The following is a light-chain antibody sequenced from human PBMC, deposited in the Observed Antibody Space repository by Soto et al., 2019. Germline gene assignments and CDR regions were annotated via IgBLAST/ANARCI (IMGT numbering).Light chain of an antibody. Sequence: EKVMTQSPATLSVSPGERVTLSCRASQSVRGNLAWYQQKPGQAPRLLIYDASTRATDIPVRFSGSGSGTEFTLTISSLQSEDSAVYYCQQYNDWLYTFGPGTKVDIK. CDR3: QQYNDWLYT. V-gene: IGKV3D-15*01. CDR1: QSVRGN. J-gene: IGKJ2*01. CDR2: DAS.